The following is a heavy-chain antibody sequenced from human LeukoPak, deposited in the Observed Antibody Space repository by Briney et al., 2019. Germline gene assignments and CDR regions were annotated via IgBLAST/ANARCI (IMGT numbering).Heavy chain of an antibody. V-gene: IGHV4-34*01. CDR3: ARERTPFMTTVTALYC. D-gene: IGHD4-11*01. CDR2: IHHSGST. Sequence: SETLSLTCAASGGSFIGYSWSWIRQAPGKGLEWIGEIHHSGSTKYNSSPKSRVTMSVDTSKRQFSLKLTSVTAADTAVYYCARERTPFMTTVTALYCWGQGTLVTVSS. CDR1: GGSFIGYS. J-gene: IGHJ4*02.